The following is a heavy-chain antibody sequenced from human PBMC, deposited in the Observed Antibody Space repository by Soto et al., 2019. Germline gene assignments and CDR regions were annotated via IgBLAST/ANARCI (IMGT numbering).Heavy chain of an antibody. CDR1: GDSVSSNSAA. D-gene: IGHD2-8*01. J-gene: IGHJ4*02. CDR3: AKVAGDIVLMVYAIREYYFDY. Sequence: PSQTLSLTCAVSGDSVSSNSAAWNWVRQSPSRGLEWLGRTYYRSKWNNDYAVSVKRRITINPDTSKNQFSLQLNSVTPEDTAVYYCAKVAGDIVLMVYAIREYYFDYWGQGTLVTVSS. CDR2: TYYRSKWNN. V-gene: IGHV6-1*01.